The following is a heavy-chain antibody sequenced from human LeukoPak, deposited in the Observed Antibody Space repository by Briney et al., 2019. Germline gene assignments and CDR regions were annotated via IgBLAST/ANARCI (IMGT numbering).Heavy chain of an antibody. CDR1: GFTFSSYS. J-gene: IGHJ4*02. Sequence: GGSLRLSCAASGFTFSSYSMNWVRQAPGKGLEWVSSISSSSSSIYYADSVKGRFTISRDNAKNSLYLQMNSLRAEDAAVYYCARDIAARPGYFDYWGQGTLVTVSS. CDR3: ARDIAARPGYFDY. CDR2: ISSSSSSI. D-gene: IGHD6-6*01. V-gene: IGHV3-21*01.